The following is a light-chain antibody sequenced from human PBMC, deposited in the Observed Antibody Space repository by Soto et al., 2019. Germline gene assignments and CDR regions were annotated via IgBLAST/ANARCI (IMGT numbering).Light chain of an antibody. J-gene: IGKJ1*01. CDR2: ADS. Sequence: DIQMTQSPSSLSVSIGDRVTICCQASQDIGAYVNWYQHKQGKAPRVLMYADSNLKSGVPPRFSGSGVGRDFTLTISDLQPEDFATYYCQHSYSTRTFGQGTKVERK. CDR3: QHSYSTRT. V-gene: IGKV1-39*01. CDR1: QDIGAY.